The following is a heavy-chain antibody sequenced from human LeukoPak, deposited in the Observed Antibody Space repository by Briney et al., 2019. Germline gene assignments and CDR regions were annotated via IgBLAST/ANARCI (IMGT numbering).Heavy chain of an antibody. CDR2: IYPDESNI. D-gene: IGHD2-2*03. V-gene: IGHV5-51*01. Sequence: GESLKIPCKGSGYSFPTYWIAWVRQMPGKGLEWMGIIYPDESNIRYSPSFQGQVTISADKSISTAYLQWSSLKASDTAMYYCARPPSRGYSSSFEYWGQGTLVTVSS. CDR3: ARPPSRGYSSSFEY. CDR1: GYSFPTYW. J-gene: IGHJ4*02.